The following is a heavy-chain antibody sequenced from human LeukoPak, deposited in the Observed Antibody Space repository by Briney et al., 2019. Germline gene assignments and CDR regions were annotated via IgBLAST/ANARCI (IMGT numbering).Heavy chain of an antibody. V-gene: IGHV3-23*01. CDR3: AKVGYCSSSSCYRGGGFDY. CDR1: GFTVSSNY. J-gene: IGHJ4*02. CDR2: ISGSGGST. Sequence: GGSLRLSCAASGFTVSSNYMSWVRQAPGKGLEWVSGISGSGGSTYYADSVKGRFTISRDNSKNTLYLQMNSLRAEDTAVYYCAKVGYCSSSSCYRGGGFDYWGQGTLVTVSS. D-gene: IGHD2-2*02.